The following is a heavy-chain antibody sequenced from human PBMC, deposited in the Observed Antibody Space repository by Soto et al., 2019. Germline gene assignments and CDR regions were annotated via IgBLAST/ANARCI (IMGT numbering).Heavy chain of an antibody. D-gene: IGHD3-22*01. J-gene: IGHJ4*02. CDR1: GGTFSSYA. CDR3: ARDIGSGYYDSSGLTGY. Sequence: QVQLVQSGAEVKKPGSSVKVSCKASGGTFSSYAISWVRQAPGQGLEWMGGIIPIFGTANYAQKFQGRVTITADESTSTAYMELSSLRSEATPVYYCARDIGSGYYDSSGLTGYWGQGTLVTVSS. CDR2: IIPIFGTA. V-gene: IGHV1-69*01.